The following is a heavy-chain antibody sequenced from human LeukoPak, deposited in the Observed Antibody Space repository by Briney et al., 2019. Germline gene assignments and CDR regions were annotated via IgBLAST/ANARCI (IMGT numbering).Heavy chain of an antibody. J-gene: IGHJ3*02. D-gene: IGHD2-21*02. CDR3: ARDIGAYCGGDCYSPSGAFDI. CDR1: GGSVSSGSYY. CDR2: IYYSGST. V-gene: IGHV4-61*01. Sequence: PSETLSLTCTVSGGSVSSGSYYWSWIRQPPGKGLEWIGYIYYSGSTNYNPSLKSRVTISVDTSKNQFSLKLSSVTAADTAVYYCARDIGAYCGGDCYSPSGAFDIWGQGTMVTVSS.